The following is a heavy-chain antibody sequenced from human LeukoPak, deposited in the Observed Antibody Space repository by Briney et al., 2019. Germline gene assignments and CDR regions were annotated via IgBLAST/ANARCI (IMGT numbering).Heavy chain of an antibody. Sequence: GGSLRLSCAASGFXVSSNYMSWVRQAPGKGLEWVSVIYSGGSTYYADSVKGRFTISRDNSKNTLYLQMNSLRAEDTAVYYCARDSSGWYGDAFDIWGQGTMVTVSS. J-gene: IGHJ3*02. V-gene: IGHV3-53*01. D-gene: IGHD6-19*01. CDR2: IYSGGST. CDR1: GFXVSSNY. CDR3: ARDSSGWYGDAFDI.